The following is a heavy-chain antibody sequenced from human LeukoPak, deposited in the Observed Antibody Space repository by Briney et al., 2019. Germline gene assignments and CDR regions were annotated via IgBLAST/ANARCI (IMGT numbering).Heavy chain of an antibody. CDR3: ARAHRGYDYELYYYYYYMDV. V-gene: IGHV4-59*01. CDR2: IYYSGST. CDR1: GGSISSYY. Sequence: SETLSLTCTVSGGSISSYYWSWIRQPPGKGLEWIGYIYYSGSTNYNPSLKSRVTISVDTSKNQVSLKLTSVTPADSAMYYCARAHRGYDYELYYYYYYMDVWGKGTTVTVSS. J-gene: IGHJ6*03. D-gene: IGHD5-12*01.